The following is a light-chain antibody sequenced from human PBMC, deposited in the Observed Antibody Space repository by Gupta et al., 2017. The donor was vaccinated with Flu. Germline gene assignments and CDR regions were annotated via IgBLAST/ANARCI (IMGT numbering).Light chain of an antibody. CDR2: GAA. CDR3: QQYISTPLT. Sequence: SLGERATINCKSSQSVLDSSNNRKCLAWFQQRPGQAPKWLIYGAAARAPGGPDRCIGSGSETDVILTISSLQTEDVAVVYCQQYISTPLTFGPGTKVEIK. V-gene: IGKV4-1*01. J-gene: IGKJ3*01. CDR1: QSVLDSSNNRKC.